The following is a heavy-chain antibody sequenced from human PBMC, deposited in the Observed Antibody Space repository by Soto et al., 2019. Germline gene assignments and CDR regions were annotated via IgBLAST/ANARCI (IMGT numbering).Heavy chain of an antibody. CDR1: GGSIRNGDYF. V-gene: IGHV4-30-4*01. CDR2: VYYSGTT. D-gene: IGHD1-26*01. Sequence: SETLSLTCTVSGGSIRNGDYFWGWIRQPPGKGLEWIGYVYYSGTTYSHPSLNSRVFISVATSESQFSLRLTTVTAEDTAVYYCVTVNLVGAAYYFDYWGPGALVTVAS. J-gene: IGHJ4*02. CDR3: VTVNLVGAAYYFDY.